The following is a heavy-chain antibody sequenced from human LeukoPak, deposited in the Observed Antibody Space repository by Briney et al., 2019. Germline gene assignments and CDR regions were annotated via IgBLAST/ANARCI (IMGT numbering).Heavy chain of an antibody. Sequence: EASVKVSCKASGGTFSSYAISWVRQAPGQGLEWMGGIIPIFGTANYAQKFQGRVTITADESTSTAYMGLSSLRSEDTAVYYCARGSRGYCSGGSCFLNVPPNWFDPWGQGTLVTVSS. J-gene: IGHJ5*02. CDR1: GGTFSSYA. CDR2: IIPIFGTA. D-gene: IGHD2-15*01. CDR3: ARGSRGYCSGGSCFLNVPPNWFDP. V-gene: IGHV1-69*13.